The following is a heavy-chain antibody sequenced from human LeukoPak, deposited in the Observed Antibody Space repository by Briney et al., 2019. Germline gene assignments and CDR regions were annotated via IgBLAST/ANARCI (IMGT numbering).Heavy chain of an antibody. Sequence: SETLSLTCTVSGGSISSYYWSWIRQPPGKGLEWIGYIYYSGSTTYNPSLKSRVTISADTSKNQFSLKVNSVSAADTAVHYCARGGYFDSSGFPNPLDYWGQGTMVTVSS. CDR1: GGSISSYY. V-gene: IGHV4-59*12. D-gene: IGHD3-22*01. J-gene: IGHJ4*02. CDR2: IYYSGST. CDR3: ARGGYFDSSGFPNPLDY.